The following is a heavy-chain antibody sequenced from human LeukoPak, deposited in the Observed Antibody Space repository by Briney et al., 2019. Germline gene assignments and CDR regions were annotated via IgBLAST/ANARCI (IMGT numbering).Heavy chain of an antibody. D-gene: IGHD7-27*01. CDR1: GYTFTGYY. CDR3: ARDLPSTSNWELDY. J-gene: IGHJ4*02. V-gene: IGHV1-2*06. Sequence: ASVKVSCKASGYTFTGYYMHWVRQAPGQGLEWMGRINPNSGGTNYAQKFQGRVTMTRDTSISTAYMELSRLRSDDTAVYYCARDLPSTSNWELDYWGQGILVTVSS. CDR2: INPNSGGT.